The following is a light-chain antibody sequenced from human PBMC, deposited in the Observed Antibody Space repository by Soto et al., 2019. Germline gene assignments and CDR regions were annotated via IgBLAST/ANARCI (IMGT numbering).Light chain of an antibody. CDR2: GSS. CDR3: QQYFRSPRT. CDR1: QSVSSSH. Sequence: EIVLTQSPGTLSLSPGERATLSCRASQSVSSSHLAWYQQKPGQAPRLLIYGSSSRATGIPDRISGRGSGTDFTLTISRLEPEDFAVYYCQQYFRSPRTFGQGTKVDIK. J-gene: IGKJ1*01. V-gene: IGKV3-20*01.